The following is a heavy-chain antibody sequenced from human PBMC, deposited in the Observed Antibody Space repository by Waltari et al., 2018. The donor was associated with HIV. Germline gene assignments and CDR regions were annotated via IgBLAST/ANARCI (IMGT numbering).Heavy chain of an antibody. CDR2: IYPGDSDT. CDR3: ARHLQYSSGWQNWFDP. Sequence: EVQLVQSGAEVKKPGESLKISCKGSGCRFTSYWFGRVRQMPGKGLEWMGIIYPGDSDTRYSPSFQGQVTISADKSISTAYLQWSSLKASDTAMYYCARHLQYSSGWQNWFDPWGQGTLVTVSS. J-gene: IGHJ5*02. D-gene: IGHD6-19*01. CDR1: GCRFTSYW. V-gene: IGHV5-51*01.